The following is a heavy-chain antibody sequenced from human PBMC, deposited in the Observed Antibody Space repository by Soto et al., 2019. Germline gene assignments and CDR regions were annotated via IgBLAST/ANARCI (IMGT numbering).Heavy chain of an antibody. CDR3: ARHASGVYNYYYMDV. Sequence: GESLKISCKGSGYSFTSYWIGWVRQMPGKGLEWMGIIYPGDSDTRYSPSFQGQVTISAAKSISTAYLQWSSLQASDTAMYYCARHASGVYNYYYMDVWGKGTTVTVSS. J-gene: IGHJ6*03. CDR2: IYPGDSDT. CDR1: GYSFTSYW. V-gene: IGHV5-51*01. D-gene: IGHD3-10*01.